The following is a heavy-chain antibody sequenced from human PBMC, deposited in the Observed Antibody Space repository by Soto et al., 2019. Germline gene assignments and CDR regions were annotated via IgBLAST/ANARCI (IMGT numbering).Heavy chain of an antibody. V-gene: IGHV1-46*01. CDR3: AITGDTVVYLVS. D-gene: IGHD3-16*01. CDR1: GYTFTKYY. CDR2: INPSGGST. Sequence: ASVKVSCKASGYTFTKYYMPWVRQAPGQGLEWMGLINPSGGSTTYPQNFQGRVTMTRDTATTTVYMYLSSLRSEDTAVYYCAITGDTVVYLVSWAEG. J-gene: IGHJ5*01.